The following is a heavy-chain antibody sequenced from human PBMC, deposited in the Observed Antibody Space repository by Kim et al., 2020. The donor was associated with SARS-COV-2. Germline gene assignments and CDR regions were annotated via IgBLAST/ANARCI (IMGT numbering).Heavy chain of an antibody. Sequence: SETLSLTCAVYGGSFSGYYWSWIRQPPGKGLEWIGEINHSGSTNYNPSLKSRVTISVDTSKNQFSLKLSSVTAADTAVYYCARGSHYYGSGSYSGGDYWGQGTLVTVSS. CDR1: GGSFSGYY. D-gene: IGHD3-10*01. CDR3: ARGSHYYGSGSYSGGDY. V-gene: IGHV4-34*01. CDR2: INHSGST. J-gene: IGHJ4*02.